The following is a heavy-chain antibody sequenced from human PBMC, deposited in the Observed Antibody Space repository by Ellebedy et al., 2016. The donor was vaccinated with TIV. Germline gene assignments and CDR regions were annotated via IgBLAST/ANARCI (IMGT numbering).Heavy chain of an antibody. V-gene: IGHV3-7*03. Sequence: PGGSLRLSCAASGFTFSTYWLSWVRQAPGKGLEWVAVINQDGSQKYYVDSVKGRFTISRDNARNSLFLQMNSLRAEDTAVYYCPREDSSGLEGSWGQGTLVTVSS. CDR1: GFTFSTYW. D-gene: IGHD3-22*01. CDR2: INQDGSQK. J-gene: IGHJ5*02. CDR3: PREDSSGLEGS.